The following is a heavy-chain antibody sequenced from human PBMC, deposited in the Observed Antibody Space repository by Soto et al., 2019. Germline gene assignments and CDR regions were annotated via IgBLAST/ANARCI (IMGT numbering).Heavy chain of an antibody. J-gene: IGHJ4*02. CDR1: GFTFSTYA. CDR3: AKGGGSCCFDC. V-gene: IGHV3-23*01. D-gene: IGHD2-15*01. Sequence: GGSLRLSCAASGFTFSTYAMSWVRQAPGKGLEWVSAISGSGGNSTFYGDSVKGRFTISRDNSKNTLYLEMSSLGAEDTAVYYCAKGGGSCCFDCWGQGTLVTVSS. CDR2: ISGSGGNST.